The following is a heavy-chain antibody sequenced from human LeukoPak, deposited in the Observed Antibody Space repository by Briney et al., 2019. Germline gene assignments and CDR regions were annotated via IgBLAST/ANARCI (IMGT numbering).Heavy chain of an antibody. D-gene: IGHD5-12*01. J-gene: IGHJ4*02. CDR3: ARARWGGYDSGVDY. CDR2: IYYSGST. V-gene: IGHV4-31*03. Sequence: SETLSLTCTVSGGSISSGGYYWSWIRQHPGKGLEWIGYIYYSGSTYYNPSLKSRVTISVDTSKNQFSLKLSSVTAADTAVYYCARARWGGYDSGVDYWGQGTLVTVSS. CDR1: GGSISSGGYY.